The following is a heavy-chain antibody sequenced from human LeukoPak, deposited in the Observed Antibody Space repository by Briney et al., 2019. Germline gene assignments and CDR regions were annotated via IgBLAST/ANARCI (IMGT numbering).Heavy chain of an antibody. CDR1: GFTFSNYG. CDR2: ISYDGSNK. CDR3: ARARGNGYYGSDAFDI. D-gene: IGHD3-22*01. V-gene: IGHV3-30*03. Sequence: PGGSLRLSCAASGFTFSNYGMHWVRQAPGKGLEWAAVISYDGSNKYYADSVKGRFTISRDNAKNSLYLQMNSLRDDDTAVYYCARARGNGYYGSDAFDIWGQGTTVTVSS. J-gene: IGHJ3*02.